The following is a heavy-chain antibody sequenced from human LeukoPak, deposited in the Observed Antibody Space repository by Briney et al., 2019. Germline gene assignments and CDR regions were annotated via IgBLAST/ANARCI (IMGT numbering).Heavy chain of an antibody. CDR2: ISSSSSYT. V-gene: IGHV3-11*06. CDR1: GFTFSDYY. D-gene: IGHD6-13*01. J-gene: IGHJ4*02. CDR3: ARDLVAAAGTFDY. Sequence: GGSLRLSCAASGFTFSDYYMSWIRQAPGKGLEWVSYISSSSSYTNYADSVKGRFTISRDNAKNSLYLRMNSLRAEDTAVYYCARDLVAAAGTFDYWGQGTLVTVSS.